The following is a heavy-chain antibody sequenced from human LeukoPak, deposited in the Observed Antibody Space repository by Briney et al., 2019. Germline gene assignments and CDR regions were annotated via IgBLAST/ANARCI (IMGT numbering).Heavy chain of an antibody. Sequence: GGSLRLSCEGSAFIFSGHWMNWVRQTPGKGLEWVASIKEDGSERQYVDSVKGRFSISRDNTKGSLFLQLNSLRVEDTAVYYCARAGSHWHYVYWGQGTVVTVSS. CDR2: IKEDGSER. V-gene: IGHV3-7*01. D-gene: IGHD3-10*01. CDR1: AFIFSGHW. CDR3: ARAGSHWHYVY. J-gene: IGHJ4*02.